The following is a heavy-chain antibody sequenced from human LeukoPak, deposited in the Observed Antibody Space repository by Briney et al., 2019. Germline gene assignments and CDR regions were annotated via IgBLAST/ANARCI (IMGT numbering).Heavy chain of an antibody. J-gene: IGHJ6*02. D-gene: IGHD2-2*01. CDR3: ASKQGIPRYCSSTSCYPRPGAVMDV. CDR2: INHSGST. V-gene: IGHV4-34*01. Sequence: ASETLSLTCAVYGGSFSGYYWSWIRQPPGKGLEWIGEINHSGSTNYNPSLKSRVTISVDTSKNQFSLKLSSVTAADTAVYYCASKQGIPRYCSSTSCYPRPGAVMDVWGQGTTVTVSS. CDR1: GGSFSGYY.